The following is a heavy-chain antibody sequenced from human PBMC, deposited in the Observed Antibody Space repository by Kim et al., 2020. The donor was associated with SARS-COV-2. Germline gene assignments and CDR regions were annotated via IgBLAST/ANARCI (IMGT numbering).Heavy chain of an antibody. CDR2: LADDGNDK. Sequence: GGSLRLSCAASGFTFSNFGMHWVRQAPGKGLEWVAVLADDGNDKYYTDSVKGRFIISRDNSKNTLYLQMNSLRVEDTAMYYCAKDRAVAAAAYYFDYWG. CDR3: AKDRAVAAAAYYFDY. CDR1: GFTFSNFG. D-gene: IGHD6-25*01. J-gene: IGHJ4*01. V-gene: IGHV3-30*18.